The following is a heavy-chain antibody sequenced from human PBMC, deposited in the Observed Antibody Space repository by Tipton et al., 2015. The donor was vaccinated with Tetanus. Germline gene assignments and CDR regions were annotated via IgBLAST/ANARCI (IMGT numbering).Heavy chain of an antibody. D-gene: IGHD3-10*01. Sequence: TLSLTCSVSGGSISSTSHYWGWARQPPGKGLEWIGTISYTGSAYYNPSLKSRVTISVDTSKNQFSLRLNSVTAADTAIYYCARHIPLTMVIVVISYYFDSWGQGTLVTVSS. CDR2: ISYTGSA. J-gene: IGHJ4*02. V-gene: IGHV4-39*01. CDR3: ARHIPLTMVIVVISYYFDS. CDR1: GGSISSTSHY.